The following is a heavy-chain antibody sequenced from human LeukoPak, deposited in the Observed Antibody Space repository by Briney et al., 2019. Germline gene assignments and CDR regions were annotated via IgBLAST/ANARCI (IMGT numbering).Heavy chain of an antibody. D-gene: IGHD2-8*01. CDR3: ARGQSMYY. CDR1: VYTFNNFV. V-gene: IGHV1-18*01. J-gene: IGHJ4*02. Sequence: ASVTVSFKASVYTFNNFVISWVRQAPGQGLEWVGWISPHTYATRYAEKVQGRVSMTTDTSTTTVYMELSSLTSDDTAVYFCARGQSMYYWGQGTPVTVSS. CDR2: ISPHTYAT.